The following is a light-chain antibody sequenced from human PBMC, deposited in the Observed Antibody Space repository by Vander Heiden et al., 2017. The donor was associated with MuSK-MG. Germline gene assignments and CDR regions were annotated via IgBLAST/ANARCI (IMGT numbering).Light chain of an antibody. CDR2: DVT. V-gene: IGLV2-14*03. Sequence: QPPLTKPPPGSGALERSITIPCTGTSSDIGFYDFVTWYQQVPGKAPKLLIYDVTDRPSGISDRFSGSKSGNVASLTISGLQSEDEADYYCCSYTNNFSVVFGGGTRLTVL. J-gene: IGLJ2*01. CDR3: CSYTNNFSVV. CDR1: SSDIGFYDF.